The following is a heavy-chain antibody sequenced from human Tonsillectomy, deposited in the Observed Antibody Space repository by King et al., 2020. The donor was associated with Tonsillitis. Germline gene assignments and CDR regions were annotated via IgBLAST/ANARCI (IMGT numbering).Heavy chain of an antibody. D-gene: IGHD2/OR15-2a*01. J-gene: IGHJ4*02. CDR3: ARVVTGILVY. V-gene: IGHV3-11*06. CDR2: ISSSSSYT. CDR1: GFTLSDYY. Sequence: VQLVESGGGLVKPGGSLRLSCAASGFTLSDYYMSWIRQAPGKGLEWISYISSSSSYTNYADSVKGRFTISRDNAKNSLYLQMNSLRADDTAVYYCARVVTGILVYWGQGTLVTVSS.